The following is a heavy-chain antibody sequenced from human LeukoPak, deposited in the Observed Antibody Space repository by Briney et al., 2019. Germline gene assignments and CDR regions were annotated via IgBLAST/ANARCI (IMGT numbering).Heavy chain of an antibody. CDR3: ARVRVGAYDFEY. D-gene: IGHD3-10*01. CDR1: GFTFSNHW. V-gene: IGHV3-7*01. Sequence: GGSLRLSCAASGFTFSNHWMSWVRQAPGKGLEWVANIRQDGNEKKYVDSVKGRFTISRDNAKNTLYLQMNSLRAEDTAVYYCARVRVGAYDFEYWGQGTLVTVSS. CDR2: IRQDGNEK. J-gene: IGHJ4*02.